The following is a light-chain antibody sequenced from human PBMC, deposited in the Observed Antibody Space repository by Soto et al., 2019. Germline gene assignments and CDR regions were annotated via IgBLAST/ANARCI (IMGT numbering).Light chain of an antibody. CDR1: GSYNF. CDR2: EVS. J-gene: IGLJ1*01. CDR3: CSDEGRSTYV. V-gene: IGLV2-23*02. Sequence: QSALTQPASVSGSPGQSITISCTVGSYNFVSWYQQHPGKAPKVLIYEVSKRPSGVSDRFSGSKSGNTASLTISGLQAEDEAAYYCCSDEGRSTYVFGTGTKVTV.